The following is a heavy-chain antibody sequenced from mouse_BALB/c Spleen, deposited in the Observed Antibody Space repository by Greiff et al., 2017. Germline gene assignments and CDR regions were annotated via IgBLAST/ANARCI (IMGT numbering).Heavy chain of an antibody. CDR3: ARPPIYQGGFAY. Sequence: EVQLQQSGPSLVKPSQTLSLTCSVTGDSITSGYWNWIRKFPGNKLEYMGYISYSGSTYYNPSLKSRISITRDTSKNQYYLQLNSVTTEDTATYYCARPPIYQGGFAYWGQGTLVTVSA. J-gene: IGHJ3*01. CDR1: GDSITSGY. D-gene: IGHD2-1*01. V-gene: IGHV3-8*02. CDR2: ISYSGST.